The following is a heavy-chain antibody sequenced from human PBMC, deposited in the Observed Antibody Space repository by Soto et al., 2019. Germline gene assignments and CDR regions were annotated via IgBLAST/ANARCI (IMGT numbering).Heavy chain of an antibody. J-gene: IGHJ5*02. Sequence: QVNLEQSGGEVRKPGASVKVSCKTSGYTFTDYGITWVRQAPGKGPEWMGWISCHNANTSHAQKFQDRVTLSTETSKKIVYLELRSLRSDDTDVYYCARGPRSNSGWYRDWFDLWGQGTLVTVSS. D-gene: IGHD6-19*01. CDR2: ISCHNANT. CDR1: GYTFTDYG. V-gene: IGHV1-18*04. CDR3: ARGPRSNSGWYRDWFDL.